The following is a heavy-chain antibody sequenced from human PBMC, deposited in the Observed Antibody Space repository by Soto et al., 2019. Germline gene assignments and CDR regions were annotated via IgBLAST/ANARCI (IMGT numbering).Heavy chain of an antibody. CDR1: GFTFSGSW. V-gene: IGHV3-74*01. Sequence: EVQLVESGGGLVQPGGSLRLSCVASGFTFSGSWMHWVHQAPGKGLVWVSRVNEYGTDSNYADSVKGRFTISRDNAKNTVNLQMNGLRAEDTAVYYCARVAVVTRGIDYWGQGTLVTVSS. CDR3: ARVAVVTRGIDY. CDR2: VNEYGTDS. J-gene: IGHJ4*02. D-gene: IGHD6-19*01.